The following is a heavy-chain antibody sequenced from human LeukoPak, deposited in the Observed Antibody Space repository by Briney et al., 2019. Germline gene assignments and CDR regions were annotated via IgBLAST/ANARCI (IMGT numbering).Heavy chain of an antibody. CDR3: AKSSSYYTKWFDS. D-gene: IGHD3-3*01. V-gene: IGHV3-74*01. Sequence: GGSLRLSCTASGFTLSRYWMQWVRQAPGKGLVWVSHINSDGSSTNYAGSVKGRFTISRDNAKNTLFLQMNSLRAEDTAVYYCAKSSSYYTKWFDSWGQGTLVTVSS. CDR2: INSDGSST. CDR1: GFTLSRYW. J-gene: IGHJ5*01.